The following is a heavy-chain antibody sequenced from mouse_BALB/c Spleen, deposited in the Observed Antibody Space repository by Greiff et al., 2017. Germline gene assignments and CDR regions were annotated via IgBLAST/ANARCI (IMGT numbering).Heavy chain of an antibody. J-gene: IGHJ3*01. CDR3: ARHGLHYGNYPAWFAY. V-gene: IGHV5-6-5*01. CDR2: ISSGGST. CDR1: GFTFSSYA. Sequence: EVKLMESGGGLVKPGGSLKLSCAASGFTFSSYAMSWVRQTPEKRLEWVASISSGGSTYYPDSVKGRFTISRDNARNILYLQMSSLRSEDTAMYYCARHGLHYGNYPAWFAYWGQGTLVTVSA. D-gene: IGHD2-1*01.